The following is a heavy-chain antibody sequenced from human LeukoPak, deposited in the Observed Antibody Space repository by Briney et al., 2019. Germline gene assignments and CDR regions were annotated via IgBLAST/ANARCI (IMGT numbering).Heavy chain of an antibody. V-gene: IGHV5-10-1*01. CDR2: IDPSDSYT. J-gene: IGHJ4*02. CDR3: ARFQYCSGGSCYNYFDY. CDR1: GYSFTSYW. D-gene: IGHD2-15*01. Sequence: GESLRISCKGSGYSFTSYWISWVRQMPGKGLEWMGRIDPSDSYTNYSPSFQGHVTISADKSTSTAYLQWSSLKASDTAMYYCARFQYCSGGSCYNYFDYWGQGTLVTVSS.